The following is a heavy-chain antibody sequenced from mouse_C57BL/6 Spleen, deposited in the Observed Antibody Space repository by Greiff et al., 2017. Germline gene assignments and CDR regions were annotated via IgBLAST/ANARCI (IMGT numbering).Heavy chain of an antibody. CDR1: GYNIKDYY. CDR3: TTWATVAIDY. J-gene: IGHJ4*01. CDR2: IDTEDGDT. V-gene: IGHV14-1*01. Sequence: LQLKQSGAELVRPGASVKLSCKASGYNIKDYYMHWVKKRPEQGLEWLGRIDTEDGDTEYAPKFQGKATITADTSSNTAYLQLSSLTSEDTAVYYCTTWATVAIDYWGQGTSVTVSS. D-gene: IGHD1-1*01.